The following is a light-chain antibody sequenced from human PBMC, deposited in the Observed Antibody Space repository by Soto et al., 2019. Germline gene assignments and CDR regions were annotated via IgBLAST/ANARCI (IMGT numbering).Light chain of an antibody. Sequence: DIQMTQSPSTLSASVGERFTITCRASQTISSWLAWYQQKPGKAPKLLIYKASTLKSGVPSRFSGSGSGTEFTLTISSLQPDDFATYCCQQSYCPPRTFGQGTKVDIK. J-gene: IGKJ1*01. CDR3: QQSYCPPRT. V-gene: IGKV1-5*03. CDR1: QTISSW. CDR2: KAS.